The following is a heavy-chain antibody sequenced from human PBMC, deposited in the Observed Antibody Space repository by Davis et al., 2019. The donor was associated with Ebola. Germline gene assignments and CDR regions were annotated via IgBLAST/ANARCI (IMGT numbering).Heavy chain of an antibody. J-gene: IGHJ6*02. V-gene: IGHV4-59*01. CDR1: GGHISGYY. CDR2: LYHGGGT. CDR3: ARAQEGGLWYYGMDV. Sequence: MPSETLSLTCTVSGGHISGYYWSWIRQPPGKGLEWIGNLYHGGGTNYSTTLKSRPTISVDTSKSQFSLELSSVTAADTAVYYCARAQEGGLWYYGMDVWGQGTTVTISS. D-gene: IGHD2-15*01.